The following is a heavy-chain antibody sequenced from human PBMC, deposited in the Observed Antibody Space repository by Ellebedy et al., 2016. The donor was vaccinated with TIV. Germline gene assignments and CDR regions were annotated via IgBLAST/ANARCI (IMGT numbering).Heavy chain of an antibody. D-gene: IGHD2-15*01. J-gene: IGHJ6*02. Sequence: GESLKISCAASGFTVSSNYMSWVRQAPGKGLEWVSLIYSDGSPYYADSVKGRFIISRDNSKNTLYLQMNSLRVEDAAVYYCARDPLVATPQGTYYYYGLDVWGQGTTVTVSS. V-gene: IGHV3-66*01. CDR2: IYSDGSP. CDR1: GFTVSSNY. CDR3: ARDPLVATPQGTYYYYGLDV.